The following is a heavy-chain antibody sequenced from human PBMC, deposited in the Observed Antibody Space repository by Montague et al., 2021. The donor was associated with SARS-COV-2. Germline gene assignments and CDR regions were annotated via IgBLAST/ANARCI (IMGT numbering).Heavy chain of an antibody. J-gene: IGHJ4*02. CDR3: ARDRADFTSFGVVIPTFDY. Sequence: SLRLSCAASGFTFSSYEMNWVRQAPGKGLEWVSYISSSGSTLYYPDSVKGRFTISRDNAKNSLYLQMNSLRAEDTAVYYCARDRADFTSFGVVIPTFDYWGQGTLVTVSS. V-gene: IGHV3-48*03. CDR2: ISSSGSTL. CDR1: GFTFSSYE. D-gene: IGHD3-3*01.